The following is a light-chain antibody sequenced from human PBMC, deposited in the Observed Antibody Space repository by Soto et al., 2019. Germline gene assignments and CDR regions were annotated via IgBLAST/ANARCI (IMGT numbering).Light chain of an antibody. CDR1: SSDVGGYDH. Sequence: QSALTQPPSASGSPGQSVTLPCTGTSSDVGGYDHVSWYQQHPGKAPKLIIYELAKRPAGVPDRFSGSKSGNTASLTVSGLQAEDEADYFCSSDAGNYNYVFGTGTKLTVL. CDR2: ELA. J-gene: IGLJ1*01. V-gene: IGLV2-8*01. CDR3: SSDAGNYNYV.